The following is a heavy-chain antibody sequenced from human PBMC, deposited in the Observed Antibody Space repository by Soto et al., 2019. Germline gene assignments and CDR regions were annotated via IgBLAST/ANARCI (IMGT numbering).Heavy chain of an antibody. Sequence: PGGSLRLSCAASGFTFSSYAMHRVRQAPGKGLEWVTVISYDGSNKYYADSVKGRFTISRDNSKNTLYLQRNSLRDEDMAVYYCARDSQAAAGTESGMDVWGQGTTVTVSS. V-gene: IGHV3-30-3*01. CDR1: GFTFSSYA. D-gene: IGHD6-13*01. CDR3: ARDSQAAAGTESGMDV. CDR2: ISYDGSNK. J-gene: IGHJ6*02.